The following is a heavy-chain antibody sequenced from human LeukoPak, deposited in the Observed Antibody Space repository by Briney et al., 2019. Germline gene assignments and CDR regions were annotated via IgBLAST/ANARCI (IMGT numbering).Heavy chain of an antibody. Sequence: GGSLRLPCAVSGFTFNNALMSWVRQPPAKGLAWVGRIMSKTDGRTISNVAPVNGRFTISRDESKNTVYLQMNSRKSEDAAVYYCTTFLAGGTEAPWGQGALVTVSS. CDR3: TTFLAGGTEAP. V-gene: IGHV3-15*01. J-gene: IGHJ5*02. CDR2: IMSKTDGRTI. D-gene: IGHD1-1*01. CDR1: GFTFNNAL.